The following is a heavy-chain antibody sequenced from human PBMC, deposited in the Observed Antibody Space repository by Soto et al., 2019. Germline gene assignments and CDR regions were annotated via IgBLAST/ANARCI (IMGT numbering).Heavy chain of an antibody. CDR3: ASSLTGTADY. CDR2: ISSTGSHI. CDR1: GFTFSSYS. Sequence: PGGSLRLSCAASGFTFSSYSMNWVRQAPGRGLEWVSSISSTGSHIYYADSVKGRFTTSRDNAKNSLHLQMNSLRAEDTAAYYCASSLTGTADYWGQATLVTGYS. D-gene: IGHD1-7*01. V-gene: IGHV3-21*01. J-gene: IGHJ4*02.